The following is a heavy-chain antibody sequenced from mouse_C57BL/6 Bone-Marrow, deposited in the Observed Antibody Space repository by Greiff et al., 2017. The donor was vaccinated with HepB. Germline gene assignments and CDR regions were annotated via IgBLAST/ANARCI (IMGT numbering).Heavy chain of an antibody. CDR1: GFTFSSYG. CDR3: ARHGTTVPAMDY. Sequence: EVQRVESGGDLVKPGGSLKLSCAASGFTFSSYGMSWVRQTPDKRLEWVATISSGGSYTYYPDSVKGRFTISRDNAKNTLYLQMSSLKSEDTAMYYCARHGTTVPAMDYWGQGTSVTVSS. D-gene: IGHD1-1*01. J-gene: IGHJ4*01. V-gene: IGHV5-6*01. CDR2: ISSGGSYT.